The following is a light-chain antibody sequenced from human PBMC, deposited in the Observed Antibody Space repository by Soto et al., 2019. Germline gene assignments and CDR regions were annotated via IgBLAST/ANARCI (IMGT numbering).Light chain of an antibody. Sequence: DITMTLSPSTLSASVGDRVIITCRASQSISSWLAWYQQKPGKVPNLLIYDASNLESGVPSRFSGSGSGTEFTLTISSLQPDDFATYYCQQYQSYWTFGQGTKVDIK. J-gene: IGKJ1*01. CDR2: DAS. V-gene: IGKV1-5*01. CDR3: QQYQSYWT. CDR1: QSISSW.